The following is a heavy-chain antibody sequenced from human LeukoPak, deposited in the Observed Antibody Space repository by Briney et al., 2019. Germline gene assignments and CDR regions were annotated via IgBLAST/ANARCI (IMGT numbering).Heavy chain of an antibody. CDR1: GFTFRNYG. CDR3: ARIGYSTSWANFDY. J-gene: IGHJ4*02. Sequence: PGTSLRLSCAASGFTFRNYGMHWVRQPPGKGLEWVASIRTDGGEKYHADSVQGRFSISRDNSKNTRYLQMDSLRAEDTALYCCARIGYSTSWANFDYWGQGTLVTVSS. CDR2: IRTDGGEK. D-gene: IGHD6-13*01. V-gene: IGHV3-33*01.